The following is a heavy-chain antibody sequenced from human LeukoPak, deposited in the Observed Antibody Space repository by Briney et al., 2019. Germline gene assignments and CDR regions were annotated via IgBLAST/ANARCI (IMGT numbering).Heavy chain of an antibody. CDR3: ASRKLGNDY. J-gene: IGHJ4*02. Sequence: SETLSFTCTVSGGSISSSSYYWGWTRQPPGKGLEWIGSIYYSGSTYYNPSLKSRVTISADTSKNQFSLKLISVTAADTAVYYCASRKLGNDYWGQGTLVTVSS. CDR1: GGSISSSSYY. D-gene: IGHD7-27*01. CDR2: IYYSGST. V-gene: IGHV4-39*07.